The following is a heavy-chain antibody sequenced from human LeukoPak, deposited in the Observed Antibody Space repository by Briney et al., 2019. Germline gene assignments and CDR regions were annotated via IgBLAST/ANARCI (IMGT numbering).Heavy chain of an antibody. CDR2: ISSSGSTI. V-gene: IGHV3-11*01. D-gene: IGHD4-23*01. CDR1: GFTFSDYY. J-gene: IGHJ4*02. Sequence: GGSLRLSCAASGFTFSDYYMSWIRQAPGKGLEWVSYISSSGSTIYYADSVKGRFTISRDNAKNSLYLQMNSLRAEDTAAYYCARGSTVVTSSVYYWGQGTLVTVSS. CDR3: ARGSTVVTSSVYY.